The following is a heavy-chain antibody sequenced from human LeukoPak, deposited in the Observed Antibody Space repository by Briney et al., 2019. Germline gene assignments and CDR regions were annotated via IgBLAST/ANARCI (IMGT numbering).Heavy chain of an antibody. CDR2: IYTSGST. CDR1: GGSISSGSYY. CDR3: ARGLGYYYYMDV. Sequence: SETLSLTCTVSGGSISSGSYYWSWIRQPAGKGLEWIGRIYTSGSTNYNPSLKSRVTISVDTSKNQFSLKLSSVTAADTAVYYCARGLGYYYYMDVWDKGTTVTVSS. D-gene: IGHD3-16*01. V-gene: IGHV4-61*02. J-gene: IGHJ6*03.